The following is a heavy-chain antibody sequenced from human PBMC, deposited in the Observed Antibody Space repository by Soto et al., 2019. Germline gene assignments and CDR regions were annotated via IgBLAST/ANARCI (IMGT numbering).Heavy chain of an antibody. J-gene: IGHJ4*02. Sequence: QVHLQQWGAGLLKPSGTLSLTCAVNGGAFNGYYWTWIRQSPGKGLQWIGEINHSGTVDYNPSLKSRVTFSIDTSKTQFSLTLTSVTAADTAVYYCARAGAALVRGSIGGFDYGGQGTLVTVSS. CDR2: INHSGTV. D-gene: IGHD3-10*01. V-gene: IGHV4-34*01. CDR3: ARAGAALVRGSIGGFDY. CDR1: GGAFNGYY.